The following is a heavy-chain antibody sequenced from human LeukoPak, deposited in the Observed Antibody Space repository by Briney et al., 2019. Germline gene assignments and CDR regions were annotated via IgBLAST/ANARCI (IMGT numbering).Heavy chain of an antibody. CDR1: GYSFTNYW. Sequence: GESLKISCKGSGYSFTNYWIAWVRQMPGKGLEWMGIIYPGDSDTRYSPSFQGQVSISADKSISTAYLQWTSLKASDTAMYYCARSLQCSSATCPLDYWGQGTLVTVSS. V-gene: IGHV5-51*01. D-gene: IGHD2-2*01. J-gene: IGHJ4*02. CDR2: IYPGDSDT. CDR3: ARSLQCSSATCPLDY.